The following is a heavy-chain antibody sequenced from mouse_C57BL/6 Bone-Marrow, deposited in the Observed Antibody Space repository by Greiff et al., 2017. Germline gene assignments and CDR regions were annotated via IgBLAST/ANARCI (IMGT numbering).Heavy chain of an antibody. J-gene: IGHJ2*01. CDR1: GFTFSSYG. CDR3: ANWDYFDY. V-gene: IGHV5-6*01. D-gene: IGHD4-1*01. CDR2: ISSGGSYT. Sequence: EVNVVESGGDLVKPGGSLKLSCAASGFTFSSYGMSWVRQTPDKRLEWVATISSGGSYTYYPDSVKGRFTISRDNAKNTLYLQMSSLKSEDTAMYYCANWDYFDYWGQGTTLTVSS.